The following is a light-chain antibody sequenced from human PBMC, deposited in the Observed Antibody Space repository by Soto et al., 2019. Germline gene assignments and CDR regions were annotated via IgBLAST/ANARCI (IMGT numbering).Light chain of an antibody. Sequence: DIQMTQSPSSLSASVGDRVTITYRASQGISNYLAWYQQKPGKVPKLLIYAASTLQSGVPSRFSGSGSGTDSTLTISSLQPEDVETYYCQKYNSAPYTFGQGTKLEIK. V-gene: IGKV1-27*01. J-gene: IGKJ2*01. CDR1: QGISNY. CDR2: AAS. CDR3: QKYNSAPYT.